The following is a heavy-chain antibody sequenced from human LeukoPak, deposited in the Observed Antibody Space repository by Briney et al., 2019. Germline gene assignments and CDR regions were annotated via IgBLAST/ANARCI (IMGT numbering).Heavy chain of an antibody. CDR2: IKQDGSEK. CDR3: ASYSNYGWFDP. Sequence: GGSLRLSCAASGFTFSSYWMSRVRQAPGKGLEWVANIKQDGSEKYYVDSVKGRFTISRDNAKNSLYLQMNSLRAEDTAVYYCASYSNYGWFDPWGQGTLVTVSS. CDR1: GFTFSSYW. V-gene: IGHV3-7*01. D-gene: IGHD4-11*01. J-gene: IGHJ5*02.